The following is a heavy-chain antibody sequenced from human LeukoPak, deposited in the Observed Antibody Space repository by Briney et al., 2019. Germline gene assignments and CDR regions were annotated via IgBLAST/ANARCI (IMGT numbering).Heavy chain of an antibody. V-gene: IGHV3-30*04. D-gene: IGHD1-14*01. CDR2: ISYDGSNK. Sequence: PGGSLRLSCAASGFTFSSYAMHWVRQAPGKGLEWVAVISYDGSNKYFADSVKGRFTISRDNSKNTLYLQMNSLRAEDTAVYYCAKPSDVWGKGTTVTVSS. J-gene: IGHJ6*04. CDR3: AKPSDV. CDR1: GFTFSSYA.